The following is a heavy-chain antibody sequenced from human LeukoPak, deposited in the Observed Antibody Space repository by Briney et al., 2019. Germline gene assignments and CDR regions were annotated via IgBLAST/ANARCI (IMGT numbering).Heavy chain of an antibody. Sequence: SETLSLTCTVSGGSINNYYWSWIRQPPGKGLEWIGYTYYSGSGSTNYNPSLKSRVTISVDKSKNQFSLKLSSVTAADTAVYYCARRRRNYGSGQAVLDYWGQGTLVTVSS. CDR2: TYYSGSGST. V-gene: IGHV4-59*12. J-gene: IGHJ4*02. CDR1: GGSINNYY. CDR3: ARRRRNYGSGQAVLDY. D-gene: IGHD3-10*01.